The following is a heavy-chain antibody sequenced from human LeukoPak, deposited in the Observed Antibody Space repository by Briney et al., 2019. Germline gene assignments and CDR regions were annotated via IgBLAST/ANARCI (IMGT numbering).Heavy chain of an antibody. CDR3: ARDRYCSGGSCDAFDI. CDR1: GGSFRGYY. V-gene: IGHV4-34*01. CDR2: INHSGSP. D-gene: IGHD2-15*01. Sequence: SETLSLTCVFYGGSFRGYYWSWIRQPPGKGLEWIGEINHSGSPNYNPSLKSRVTISLDTSKNQFSLKLSSVTAADTAVYYCARDRYCSGGSCDAFDIWGQGTWSPSLQ. J-gene: IGHJ3*02.